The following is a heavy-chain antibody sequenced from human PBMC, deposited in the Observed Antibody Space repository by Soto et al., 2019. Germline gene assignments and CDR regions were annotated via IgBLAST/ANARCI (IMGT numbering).Heavy chain of an antibody. J-gene: IGHJ4*02. CDR1: GFTFSRYW. CDR2: IKQDGSQK. Sequence: GGSXXLSCAASGFTFSRYWMSWVRQGPGKGLEWVANIKQDGSQKNYVDSVKGRVTISRDNAKNSLYLQMNSLRAEDTAVYYCAREDYYDSSGLDHWGQGTLVTVSS. V-gene: IGHV3-7*01. CDR3: AREDYYDSSGLDH. D-gene: IGHD3-22*01.